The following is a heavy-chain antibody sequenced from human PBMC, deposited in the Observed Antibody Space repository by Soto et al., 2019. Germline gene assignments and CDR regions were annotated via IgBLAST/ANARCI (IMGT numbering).Heavy chain of an antibody. V-gene: IGHV4-59*01. CDR1: GGSISSYY. CDR3: ARVSPYSSSSPIDY. J-gene: IGHJ4*02. CDR2: IYYSGST. D-gene: IGHD6-6*01. Sequence: QVQLQESGPGLVKPSETLSLTCTVSGGSISSYYWSWIRQPPGKGLEWIGYIYYSGSTNYNPSLKSRVTISVDTSKNQFSLKLSSVTAADTAVYYCARVSPYSSSSPIDYWGQGTLVTVSS.